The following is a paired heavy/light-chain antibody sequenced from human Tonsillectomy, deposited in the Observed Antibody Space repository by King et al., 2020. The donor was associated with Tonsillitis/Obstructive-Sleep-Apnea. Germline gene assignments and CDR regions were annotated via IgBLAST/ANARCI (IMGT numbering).Heavy chain of an antibody. CDR3: ARGASIVSGSYLGS. D-gene: IGHD1-26*01. CDR1: GYPFSSYA. V-gene: IGHV1-3*01. J-gene: IGHJ4*02. CDR2: ISAGNGDT. Sequence: QVQLVQSGAEVKKPGASVKVSCKTSGYPFSSYAIHWVRQAPGQSLEWMGRISAGNGDTEYSQKFQGRVTFTRDTSASTVFMDVGSLRSEDTAVYYCARGASIVSGSYLGSWGPGTLVIVSS.
Light chain of an antibody. CDR2: AAS. J-gene: IGKJ4*01. CDR3: VQHNSYPLT. V-gene: IGKV1-17*01. Sequence: DIQMTQSPSSLSASVGDRVTITCRASQGIRNDLGWYQQKPGKAPQRLIYAASSLQSGVPSRFSGSGSGTEFTLTISSLQPEDFAIYFCVQHNSYPLTFGGGTKVEMK. CDR1: QGIRND.